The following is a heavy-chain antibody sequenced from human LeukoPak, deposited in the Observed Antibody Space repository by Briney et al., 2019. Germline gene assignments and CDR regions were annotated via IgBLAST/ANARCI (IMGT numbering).Heavy chain of an antibody. V-gene: IGHV3-74*01. CDR2: INNDGSST. CDR3: ARGGGLSEIDY. CDR1: GFTFSNYW. D-gene: IGHD3-16*01. J-gene: IGHJ4*02. Sequence: GGSLRLSCVASGFTFSNYWMHWVRQTPGKGLAWVSRINNDGSSTSYADSVKGRFTISRDNSKNTLYLQMNSLRAEDTAVYYCARGGGLSEIDYWGQGTLVTVSS.